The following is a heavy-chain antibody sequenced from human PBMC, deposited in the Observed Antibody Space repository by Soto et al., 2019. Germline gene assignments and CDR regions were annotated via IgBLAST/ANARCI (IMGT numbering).Heavy chain of an antibody. CDR2: IFHTGST. Sequence: QVQLQESGPGLVKPSGTLSLTCAVSDGSISSSHWLSWVRQPPGKGLEWIGEIFHTGSTNYNPSLKSRVTISFGNSKNQYSLRLNSVTAADTAVYYCARLSPNFHDYGDYYIDYWGQGTLVTVSS. CDR3: ARLSPNFHDYGDYYIDY. V-gene: IGHV4-4*02. CDR1: DGSISSSHW. J-gene: IGHJ4*02. D-gene: IGHD4-17*01.